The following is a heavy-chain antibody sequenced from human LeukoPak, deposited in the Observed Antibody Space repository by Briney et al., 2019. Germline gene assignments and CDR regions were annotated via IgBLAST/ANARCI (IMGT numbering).Heavy chain of an antibody. J-gene: IGHJ3*02. CDR1: GDSISSSSYY. D-gene: IGHD5-18*01. Sequence: PSETLSLTCTVSGDSISSSSYYWGWIRQSPGKGLEWIGRIYTSGSTNYNPSLKSRVTISVDTSKNQFSLKLSSVTAADTAVYYSARDGYGSINDAFDIWGQGTMVTVSS. V-gene: IGHV4-39*07. CDR3: ARDGYGSINDAFDI. CDR2: IYTSGST.